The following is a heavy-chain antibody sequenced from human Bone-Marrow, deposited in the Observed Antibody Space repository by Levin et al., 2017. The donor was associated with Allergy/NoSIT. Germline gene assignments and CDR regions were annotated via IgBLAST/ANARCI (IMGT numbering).Heavy chain of an antibody. CDR3: ARPLGGGYCSGGSGSGFDP. V-gene: IGHV3-30-3*01. D-gene: IGHD2-15*01. Sequence: GGSLRLSCAASGFTFSSYAMHWVRQAPGKGLEWVAVISYDGSNKYYADSVKGRFTISRDNSKNTLYLQMNSLRAEDTAVYYCARPLGGGYCSGGSGSGFDPWGQGTLVTVSS. CDR2: ISYDGSNK. CDR1: GFTFSSYA. J-gene: IGHJ5*02.